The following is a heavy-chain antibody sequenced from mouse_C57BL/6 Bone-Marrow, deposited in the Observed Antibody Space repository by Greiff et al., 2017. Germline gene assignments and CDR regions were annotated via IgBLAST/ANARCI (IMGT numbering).Heavy chain of an antibody. CDR1: GYSITSDYA. CDR2: ISYSGST. CDR3: SRASYYYDGSLDY. V-gene: IGHV3-2*02. Sequence: EVKLMESGPGLVKPSQSLSLTCTVTGYSITSDYAWNWIRQFPGNKLEWMGYISYSGSTSYSPSLKSRISITRDTSKNQFFLQWNSVTTEDTATYYCSRASYYYDGSLDYWGQGTTLTVSS. J-gene: IGHJ2*01. D-gene: IGHD1-1*01.